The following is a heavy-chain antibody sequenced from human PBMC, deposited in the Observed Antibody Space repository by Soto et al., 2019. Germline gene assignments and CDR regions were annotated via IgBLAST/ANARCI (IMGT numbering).Heavy chain of an antibody. V-gene: IGHV4-34*01. CDR2: INHSGST. CDR3: ARAMVRGVMDSGFDY. D-gene: IGHD3-10*01. CDR1: GGSFSGYY. J-gene: IGHJ4*02. Sequence: QVQLQQWGAGLLKPSETLSLTCAVYGGSFSGYYWSWIRQPPGKGLEWIGEINHSGSTNYNPSLNSRVTITINTSQNQFSLKLSSVTAADTAVYYCARAMVRGVMDSGFDYWGQGTLVTVSS.